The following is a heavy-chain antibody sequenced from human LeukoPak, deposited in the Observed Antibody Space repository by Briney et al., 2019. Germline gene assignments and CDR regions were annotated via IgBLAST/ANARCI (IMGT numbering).Heavy chain of an antibody. CDR1: GGAISCYY. D-gene: IGHD4-23*01. J-gene: IGHJ4*02. V-gene: IGHV4-59*08. CDR3: ASYYGGRFDY. Sequence: SETLSLTCTVSGGAISCYYWRWIRQPPWTGLEWIGYIYYSGSTNYNPSLKSRVTISVDTSKNQFSLKLSSVTAADTAVYYCASYYGGRFDYWGQGTLVTVSS. CDR2: IYYSGST.